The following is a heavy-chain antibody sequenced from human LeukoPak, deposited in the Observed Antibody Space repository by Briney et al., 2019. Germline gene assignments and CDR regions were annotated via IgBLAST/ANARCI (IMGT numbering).Heavy chain of an antibody. Sequence: GASVKVSCKASGYTFTEYYIHWVRQAPGQGLEWMGWINPNSGGTKSAQKFQGRVTMTRDTSISTVHMELSRLRSDDTAFYYCAKVAAQYYDSYYFDYWGQGTLVTVSS. CDR1: GYTFTEYY. CDR2: INPNSGGT. V-gene: IGHV1-2*02. D-gene: IGHD3-3*01. J-gene: IGHJ4*02. CDR3: AKVAAQYYDSYYFDY.